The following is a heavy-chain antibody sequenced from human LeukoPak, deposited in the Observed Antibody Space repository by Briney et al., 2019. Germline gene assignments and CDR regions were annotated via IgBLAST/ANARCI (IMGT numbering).Heavy chain of an antibody. CDR1: GGSISRYY. CDR3: AGGFGEFPFDY. D-gene: IGHD3-10*01. Sequence: PSETLSLTCTVSGGSISRYYWSWIRQPPGKGLEWIGYIYYSGSTNYNPSLKSRVTISVDTSKNQFSLKLSSVTAADTAVYYCAGGFGEFPFDYWGQGTLVTVSS. CDR2: IYYSGST. J-gene: IGHJ4*02. V-gene: IGHV4-59*08.